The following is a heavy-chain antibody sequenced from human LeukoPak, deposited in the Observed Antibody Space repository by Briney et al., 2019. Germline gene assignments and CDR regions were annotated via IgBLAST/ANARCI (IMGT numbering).Heavy chain of an antibody. J-gene: IGHJ4*02. CDR2: ISNDGSRR. CDR1: GFTFSRHG. V-gene: IGHV3-30*03. D-gene: IGHD3-3*01. CDR3: ARDRAWNYFDY. Sequence: GGSLRLSCAPSGFTFSRHGMHWVRQAPGKGLEWVAIISNDGSRRYYTHSVEGRFTISRDNSKNTLYLQMDSLRAEDTAVYYCARDRAWNYFDYWGQGTLVTVSS.